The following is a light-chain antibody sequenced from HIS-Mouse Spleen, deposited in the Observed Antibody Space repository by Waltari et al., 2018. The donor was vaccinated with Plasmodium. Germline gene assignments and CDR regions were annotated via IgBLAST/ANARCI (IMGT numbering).Light chain of an antibody. CDR1: ALPKKY. CDR2: EDS. Sequence: SYELTQPPSVSVSPGQTARHTCSGDALPKKYPYWYQQKSGQAPVLVIYEDSKRPSGIPERFSGSSSGTMATLTISGAQVEDEADYYCYSTDSSGNHRVFGGGTKLTVL. V-gene: IGLV3-10*01. CDR3: YSTDSSGNHRV. J-gene: IGLJ3*02.